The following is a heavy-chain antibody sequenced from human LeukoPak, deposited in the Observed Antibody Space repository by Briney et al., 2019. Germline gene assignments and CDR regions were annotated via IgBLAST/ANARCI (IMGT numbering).Heavy chain of an antibody. CDR1: GFTFSSYG. J-gene: IGHJ6*03. CDR2: ISYDGSNK. Sequence: GGSLRLSCAASGFTFSSYGMHWVRQAPGKGLEWVAVISYDGSNKYYADSVKGRFTISRDNSKNTLYLQMNSLRAEDTAVYYCAKVAVVTLYYMDVWGKGTTVTVSS. CDR3: AKVAVVTLYYMDV. D-gene: IGHD4-23*01. V-gene: IGHV3-30*18.